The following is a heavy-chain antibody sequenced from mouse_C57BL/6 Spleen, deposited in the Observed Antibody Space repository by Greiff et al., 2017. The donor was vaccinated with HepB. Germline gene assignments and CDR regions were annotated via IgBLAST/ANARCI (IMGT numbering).Heavy chain of an antibody. CDR3: ARRGWEGDY. Sequence: QVQLQQPGAELVKPGASVKLSCKASGYTFTSYWMQWVKQRPGQGLEWIGEIDPSDSYTNYNQKFKGKATLTVDTSSSTAYMQLSSLTSEDSAVYYCARRGWEGDYWGQGTTLTVSS. V-gene: IGHV1-50*01. J-gene: IGHJ2*01. D-gene: IGHD3-3*01. CDR2: IDPSDSYT. CDR1: GYTFTSYW.